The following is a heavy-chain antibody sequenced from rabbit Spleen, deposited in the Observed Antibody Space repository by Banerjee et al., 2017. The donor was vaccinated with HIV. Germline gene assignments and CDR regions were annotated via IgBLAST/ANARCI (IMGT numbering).Heavy chain of an antibody. Sequence: QLEESGGGLVKPEGSLTLTCKASGVSFNDKDVMCWVRQAPGKGLEWIGYIVPIFGVTYYANWVNGRFTISSHNAQNTLYLQLNSLTAADTATYFCARDGSSGWGQFNLWGPGTLVT. D-gene: IGHD4-1*01. CDR2: IVPIFGVT. CDR3: ARDGSSGWGQFNL. V-gene: IGHV1S7*01. CDR1: GVSFNDKD. J-gene: IGHJ4*01.